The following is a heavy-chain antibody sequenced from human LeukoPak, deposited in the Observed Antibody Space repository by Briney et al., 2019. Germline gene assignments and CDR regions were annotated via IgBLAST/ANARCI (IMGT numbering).Heavy chain of an antibody. J-gene: IGHJ4*02. CDR3: ARTKPPSGYSSSWHTLHFDY. CDR1: GGTFSSYA. CDR2: IIPIFGTA. Sequence: SVKVSCKASGGTFSSYAISWVRQAPGQGLEWMGGIIPIFGTANYAQKFQGRVTITTDESTSTAYMELSSLRSEDTAVYYCARTKPPSGYSSSWHTLHFDYWGQGTLVTVSS. V-gene: IGHV1-69*05. D-gene: IGHD6-13*01.